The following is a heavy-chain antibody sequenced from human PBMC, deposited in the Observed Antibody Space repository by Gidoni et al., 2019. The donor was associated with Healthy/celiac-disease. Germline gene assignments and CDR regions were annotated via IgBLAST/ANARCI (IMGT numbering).Heavy chain of an antibody. J-gene: IGHJ4*02. CDR3: AKADGHERKGDDY. D-gene: IGHD1-1*01. CDR2: IRGSGGST. V-gene: IGHV3-23*01. CDR1: GFTFSSYA. Sequence: EVQLLESGGGLVQSGWSLRLSGAASGFTFSSYAMSLVRQAPGKGREWVSAIRGSGGSTYYTDSVKGRFTISRDNSKKTLYLQMNSLRAEDTDVYYCAKADGHERKGDDYWGQGTLVTVSS.